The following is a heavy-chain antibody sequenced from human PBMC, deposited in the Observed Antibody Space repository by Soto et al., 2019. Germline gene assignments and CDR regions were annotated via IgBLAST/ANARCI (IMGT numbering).Heavy chain of an antibody. CDR1: GFTFSSFW. V-gene: IGHV3-7*03. CDR3: AEERAGRTIFDY. Sequence: EVQLVESGGGLVQPGGSLRLSCAASGFTFSSFWMTWVRQAPGKGLEWVANINQDGSEKHYVDSVKGRFTISRDNAKNSLSLQMSSLRVEDTAVYYCAEERAGRTIFDYWGQGTLVTVSS. J-gene: IGHJ4*02. CDR2: INQDGSEK. D-gene: IGHD1-1*01.